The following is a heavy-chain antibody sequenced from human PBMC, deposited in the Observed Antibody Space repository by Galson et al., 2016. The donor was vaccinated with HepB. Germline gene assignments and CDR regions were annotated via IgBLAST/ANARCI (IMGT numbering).Heavy chain of an antibody. J-gene: IGHJ5*02. CDR1: GYMFTDYF. CDR2: VSPKTGGT. Sequence: SVKVSCKASGYMFTDYFLHWVRQAPGQGLEWMGRVSPKTGGTIQTHKFQGRVTMTRDTSISTAYMELTSLRSDDTAVYYCARDSASVWSTAYNWFDPWGQGTLVTVSS. CDR3: ARDSASVWSTAYNWFDP. D-gene: IGHD6-19*01. V-gene: IGHV1-2*06.